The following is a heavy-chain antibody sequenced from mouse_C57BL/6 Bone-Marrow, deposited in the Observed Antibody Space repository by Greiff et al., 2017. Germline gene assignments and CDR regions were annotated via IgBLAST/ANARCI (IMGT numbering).Heavy chain of an antibody. CDR2: INPNNGGT. J-gene: IGHJ4*01. Sequence: VQLQQSGPELVKPGASVKIPCKASGYTFTDYNMDWVKQSHGKSLEWIGDINPNNGGTIYNQKFKGKATLTVDKSSSTAYMELRSLTSEDTAVYYCARRPAVVAPYYYAMDYWGQGTSVTVSS. V-gene: IGHV1-18*01. CDR1: GYTFTDYN. D-gene: IGHD1-1*01. CDR3: ARRPAVVAPYYYAMDY.